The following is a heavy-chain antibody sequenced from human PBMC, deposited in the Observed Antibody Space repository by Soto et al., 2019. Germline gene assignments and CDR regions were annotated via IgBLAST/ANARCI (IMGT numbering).Heavy chain of an antibody. CDR2: IIPIFGTA. CDR3: ARGWTGTTYYYYYYGMDV. D-gene: IGHD1-7*01. V-gene: IGHV1-69*13. J-gene: IGHJ6*02. CDR1: GGTFSSYA. Sequence: SVKVSCKASGGTFSSYAISWVRQAPGQGLEWMGGIIPIFGTANYAQKFQGGVTITADESTSTAYMELSSLRSEDTAVYYCARGWTGTTYYYYYYGMDVWGQGTTVTVSS.